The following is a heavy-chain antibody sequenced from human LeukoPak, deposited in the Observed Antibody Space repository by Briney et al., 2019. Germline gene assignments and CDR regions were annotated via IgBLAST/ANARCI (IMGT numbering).Heavy chain of an antibody. CDR3: SRDLRAEWELLEDYYFDY. Sequence: GRSLRLSCAASGFTFSSYGMHWVRQDPGKGLEWVAVIWYDGSNKYYADSVKGRFTISRDNSKNTLYLQMNSLRAEDTAVYYCSRDLRAEWELLEDYYFDYWGQGTPVTVSS. D-gene: IGHD1-26*01. CDR2: IWYDGSNK. CDR1: GFTFSSYG. J-gene: IGHJ4*02. V-gene: IGHV3-33*01.